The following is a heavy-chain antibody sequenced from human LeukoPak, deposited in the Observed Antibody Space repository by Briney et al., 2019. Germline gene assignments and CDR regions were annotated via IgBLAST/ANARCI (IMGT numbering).Heavy chain of an antibody. D-gene: IGHD4-23*01. CDR3: ARDSGTTGVVKFDP. Sequence: SETLSLTCSVSGGSISSFYCNWMRQPAGKGLEWIGRIYTSGTTTYNPSLKSRVTMSVDTSKNQFSLKLSSVTAADTAVYYCARDSGTTGVVKFDPWGQGTLVTVSS. CDR2: IYTSGTT. CDR1: GGSISSFY. V-gene: IGHV4-4*07. J-gene: IGHJ5*02.